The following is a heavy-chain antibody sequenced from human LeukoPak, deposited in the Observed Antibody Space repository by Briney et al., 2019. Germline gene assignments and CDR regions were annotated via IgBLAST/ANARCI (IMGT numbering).Heavy chain of an antibody. V-gene: IGHV4-61*02. D-gene: IGHD2-2*01. CDR1: GGSISSGNYC. Sequence: PSETLSLTCTVSGGSISSGNYCWSWIRQPAGKGLEWIGRIYTSGNTDYNPSLENRVSVSLDTSKNQFSLKLSSVTAADTAVYYCARHGPVQDIVVVPAAFYYMDVWGKGTTVTVSS. CDR3: ARHGPVQDIVVVPAAFYYMDV. CDR2: IYTSGNT. J-gene: IGHJ6*03.